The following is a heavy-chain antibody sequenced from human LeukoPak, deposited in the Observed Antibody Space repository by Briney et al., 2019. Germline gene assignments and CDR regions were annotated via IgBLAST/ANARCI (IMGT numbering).Heavy chain of an antibody. CDR2: IYHSGNT. J-gene: IGHJ4*02. CDR3: ASLLVPGYFDY. Sequence: PSETLSLTCAVYGGSFSGYYWSWIRQPPGKGLEWIGSIYHSGNTYYSPSLKSRLTISVDTSKNQFSLKLSSVTAADTAVYYCASLLVPGYFDYWGRGTLVTVSS. D-gene: IGHD2-8*02. CDR1: GGSFSGYY. V-gene: IGHV4-34*01.